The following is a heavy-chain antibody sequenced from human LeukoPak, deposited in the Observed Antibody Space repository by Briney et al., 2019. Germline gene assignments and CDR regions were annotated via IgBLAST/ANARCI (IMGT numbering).Heavy chain of an antibody. V-gene: IGHV1-2*02. CDR3: AREYTAYDSSGYYVV. CDR1: GYTFNNYN. D-gene: IGHD3-22*01. Sequence: ASVKVSCKASGYTFNNYNIHWLRQAPGQGLEWMGWINPNSGGTNYAQKFQGRVTMTRDTSISTAYMELSRLRSDDTAVYYCAREYTAYDSSGYYVVWGQGTLDTVSS. J-gene: IGHJ4*02. CDR2: INPNSGGT.